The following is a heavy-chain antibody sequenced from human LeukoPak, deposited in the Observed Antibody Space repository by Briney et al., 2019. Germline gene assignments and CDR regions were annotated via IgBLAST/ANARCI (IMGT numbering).Heavy chain of an antibody. V-gene: IGHV4-59*12. CDR2: IYYSGRT. D-gene: IGHD2-15*01. J-gene: IGHJ4*02. Sequence: SETLSLTCTVSGGSISSYYWSWIRQPPGKGLEWIGYIYYSGRTNYNPSLKSRVTISVDTSKNQFSLKLSSVTAADTAVYYCARDLGCSGGSCYRFDYWGQGTLVTVSS. CDR3: ARDLGCSGGSCYRFDY. CDR1: GGSISSYY.